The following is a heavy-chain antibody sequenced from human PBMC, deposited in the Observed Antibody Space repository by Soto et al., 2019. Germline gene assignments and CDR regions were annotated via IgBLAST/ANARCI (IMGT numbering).Heavy chain of an antibody. D-gene: IGHD2-2*01. CDR3: VKVLARGVGVPRFYFDS. CDR2: INADGTST. CDR1: GFTFSNSW. J-gene: IGHJ4*02. Sequence: LRLSCAASGFTFSNSWMHWVRQVSGKGLEWVSRINADGTSTSYADSVKGRFTISRDNAKNTLYLHVNSLRAEDTAVYYCVKVLARGVGVPRFYFDSWGQGALVTVSS. V-gene: IGHV3-74*01.